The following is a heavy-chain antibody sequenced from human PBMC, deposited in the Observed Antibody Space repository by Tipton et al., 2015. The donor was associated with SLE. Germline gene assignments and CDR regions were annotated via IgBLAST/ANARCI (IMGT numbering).Heavy chain of an antibody. V-gene: IGHV3-74*01. CDR3: VRDRGGDLLDY. D-gene: IGHD4-17*01. CDR1: GFTFDMYW. CDR2: VKSDGSHT. Sequence: SLRLSCTVSGFTFDMYWMHWVRQAPGKGLVWVSRVKSDGSHTTYADSVKGRFTISRDSTMNTLYLQMTSLRAEDTAIYYCVRDRGGDLLDYWGQGTPVTVSS. J-gene: IGHJ4*02.